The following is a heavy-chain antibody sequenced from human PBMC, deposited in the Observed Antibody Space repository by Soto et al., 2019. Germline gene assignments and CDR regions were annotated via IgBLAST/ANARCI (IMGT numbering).Heavy chain of an antibody. CDR2: IYYSVST. D-gene: IGHD6-13*01. V-gene: IGHV4-30-4*01. CDR1: GGSISSGDYY. CDR3: ARQRGLAAAGSEDYYYGMEV. J-gene: IGHJ6*02. Sequence: PSETLSLTCTVSGGSISSGDYYCRWIRQPPGKGLEWIGYIYYSVSTYYNPSLKSRVTISGDTSKNQFSLKLSSVTAADTAVYYCARQRGLAAAGSEDYYYGMEVWGQGTTVTVSS.